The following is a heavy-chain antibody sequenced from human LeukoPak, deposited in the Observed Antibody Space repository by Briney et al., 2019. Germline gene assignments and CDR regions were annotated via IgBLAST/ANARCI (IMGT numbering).Heavy chain of an antibody. CDR2: ISSSSGTI. D-gene: IGHD1-1*01. J-gene: IGHJ5*02. CDR3: ATDSATGATATSLLAP. Sequence: PGGSLRLSCAASGFPFSDYSMNWVRQAPGKGLEWISYISSSSGTIFYADSVKGRFTISRDNAKNSLYLQMNSLRAEDTAVYYCATDSATGATATSLLAPWGQGTLVTVSS. CDR1: GFPFSDYS. V-gene: IGHV3-48*01.